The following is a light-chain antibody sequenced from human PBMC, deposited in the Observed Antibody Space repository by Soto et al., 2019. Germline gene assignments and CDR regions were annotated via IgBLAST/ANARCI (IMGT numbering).Light chain of an antibody. CDR2: GAS. J-gene: IGKJ1*01. V-gene: IGKV3-15*01. CDR3: QHYNTWPWT. CDR1: QGLNSY. Sequence: ETMMTQSPSTLSVSPGERVTLTCRASQGLNSYLAWYQQKLGQAPRVLIYGASTRATGIPARFSGSGSGTEFTLTISSLQSEDFAVYYCQHYNTWPWTFGQGTKVEIK.